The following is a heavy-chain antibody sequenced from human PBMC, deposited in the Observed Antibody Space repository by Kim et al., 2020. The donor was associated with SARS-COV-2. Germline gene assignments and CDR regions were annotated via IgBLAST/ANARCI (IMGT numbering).Heavy chain of an antibody. V-gene: IGHV3-66*01. CDR1: GFTVSSNY. D-gene: IGHD2-2*01. CDR3: ARDAYCSSTSCSQGDWFDP. Sequence: VSLRLSCAASGFTVSSNYMSWVRQAPGRGLEWVSVIYSGGSTYYADSVKGRFTISRDNSKNTLYLQMNSLRAEDTAVYYCARDAYCSSTSCSQGDWFDPWGQGTLVTVSS. J-gene: IGHJ5*02. CDR2: IYSGGST.